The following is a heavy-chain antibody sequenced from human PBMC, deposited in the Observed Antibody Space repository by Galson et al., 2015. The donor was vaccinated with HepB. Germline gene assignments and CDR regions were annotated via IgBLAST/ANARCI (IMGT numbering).Heavy chain of an antibody. CDR2: IYHSGST. D-gene: IGHD3-3*01. CDR3: ARGYDFWSG. CDR1: GGSISSYY. Sequence: ETLSLTCTVSGGSISSYYYTWIRQPPGKALEWIGYIYHSGSTQYNPSLESRVTMSLDTSKNPFSLKLSSVTAADTAVYYCARGYDFWSGWGQGTLVTGSA. J-gene: IGHJ4*02. V-gene: IGHV4-59*01.